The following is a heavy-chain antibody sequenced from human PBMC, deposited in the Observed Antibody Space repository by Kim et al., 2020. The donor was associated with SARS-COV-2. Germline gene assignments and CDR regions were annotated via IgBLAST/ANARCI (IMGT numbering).Heavy chain of an antibody. J-gene: IGHJ4*02. D-gene: IGHD6-13*01. V-gene: IGHV1-3*01. CDR3: ARDPSIAAAEGDY. Sequence: KYTQKFQGRVTITSDASASTAYMELSSLRSADTAVYYCARDPSIAAAEGDYWGQGTLVTVSS.